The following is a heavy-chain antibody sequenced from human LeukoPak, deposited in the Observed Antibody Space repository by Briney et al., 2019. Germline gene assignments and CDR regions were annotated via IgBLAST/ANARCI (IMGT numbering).Heavy chain of an antibody. Sequence: GASVKVSCKASGYTFTNFGISWVRQAPGQGLEWMGWISGYNGNTNYAQKLQGRVTMTTDTSTSTAYMDLRSLRSDDTAVYYCARGEDYSGSYKWNFDYWGQGTLVTVSS. CDR3: ARGEDYSGSYKWNFDY. CDR1: GYTFTNFG. CDR2: ISGYNGNT. V-gene: IGHV1-18*01. J-gene: IGHJ4*02. D-gene: IGHD1-26*01.